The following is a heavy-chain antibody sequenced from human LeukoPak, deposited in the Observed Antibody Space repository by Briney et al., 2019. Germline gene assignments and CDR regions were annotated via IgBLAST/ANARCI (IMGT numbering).Heavy chain of an antibody. CDR1: GYTFTGYY. CDR3: ARERRYMAAAGTGFDY. Sequence: ASVKVSCKASGYTFTGYYMHWVRQAPGQGLEWMGWINPNSGNTGYAQKFQGRVTITRNTSISTAYMELSSLRSEDTAVYYCARERRYMAAAGTGFDYWGQGTLVTVSS. CDR2: INPNSGNT. D-gene: IGHD6-13*01. J-gene: IGHJ4*02. V-gene: IGHV1-8*03.